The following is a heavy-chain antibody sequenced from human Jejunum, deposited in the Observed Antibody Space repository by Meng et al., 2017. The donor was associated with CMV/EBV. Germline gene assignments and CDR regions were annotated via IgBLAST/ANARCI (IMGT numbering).Heavy chain of an antibody. CDR1: GFTFSIYT. D-gene: IGHD1-1*01. CDR3: AREPQLEIDAFDV. J-gene: IGHJ3*01. CDR2: ISQDGSNK. Sequence: SGFTFSIYTMHWVRQAPGKGLQWVALISQDGSNKYYADSVKGRFTISRDTSKNTLYVQMNSLRPEDTAVYYCAREPQLEIDAFDVWGRGTMVTVSS. V-gene: IGHV3-30-3*01.